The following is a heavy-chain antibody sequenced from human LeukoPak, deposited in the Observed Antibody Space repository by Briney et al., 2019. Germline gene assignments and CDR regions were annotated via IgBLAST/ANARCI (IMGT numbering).Heavy chain of an antibody. CDR3: AKDFKGLTIVAAGTFDY. V-gene: IGHV3-23*01. D-gene: IGHD6-13*01. Sequence: GGSQRLSCAASGFTFSSYAMSWVRQAPGKGLEWVSAISGSGGNTYYADSVKGRFTISRDNSKNTDYLQMNSLRAEDTAVYYCAKDFKGLTIVAAGTFDYWGQGTLVTVSS. CDR2: ISGSGGNT. J-gene: IGHJ4*02. CDR1: GFTFSSYA.